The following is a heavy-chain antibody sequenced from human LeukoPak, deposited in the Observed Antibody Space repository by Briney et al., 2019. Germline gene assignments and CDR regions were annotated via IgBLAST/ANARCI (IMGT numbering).Heavy chain of an antibody. D-gene: IGHD3-22*01. Sequence: ASVKVSCKAPGYTFTTYAMNWVRQAPGQGLEWMGWINTNTGNPTYAQGFTGRFVFSLDTSVSTAFLQISSLTPEDTAVYYCVKDLRVVDWGQGTLVTVSS. V-gene: IGHV7-4-1*02. CDR1: GYTFTTYA. J-gene: IGHJ4*02. CDR3: VKDLRVVD. CDR2: INTNTGNP.